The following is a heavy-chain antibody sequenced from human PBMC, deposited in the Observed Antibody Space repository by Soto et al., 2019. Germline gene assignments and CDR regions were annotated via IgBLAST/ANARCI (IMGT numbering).Heavy chain of an antibody. CDR3: ARQYYDILTGYHYYFDS. CDR2: IYSSGNT. Sequence: TLSLTCTVSGGSINSYYWSWIRQPPGKGLEWIGYIYSSGNTNYDPSLKSRLTMSVDTSKNQLSLKLSSVTAADAALYYCARQYYDILTGYHYYFDSWGQGTLVTVSS. V-gene: IGHV4-59*08. J-gene: IGHJ4*02. CDR1: GGSINSYY. D-gene: IGHD3-9*01.